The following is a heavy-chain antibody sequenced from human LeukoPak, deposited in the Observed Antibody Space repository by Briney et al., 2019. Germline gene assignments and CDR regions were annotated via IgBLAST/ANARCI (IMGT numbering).Heavy chain of an antibody. V-gene: IGHV3-33*01. CDR2: IWNAGTNT. Sequence: PGGSLRLSCAASGFSFSTYGMHWVRQAPGKGLKWVALIWNAGTNTYYADSVKGRFTISRDNSKNTLYLQMNSLRAEDTAVYYCARDTPPGGDYYFDYWGQGTLVIVSS. CDR1: GFSFSTYG. CDR3: ARDTPPGGDYYFDY. J-gene: IGHJ4*02. D-gene: IGHD3-16*01.